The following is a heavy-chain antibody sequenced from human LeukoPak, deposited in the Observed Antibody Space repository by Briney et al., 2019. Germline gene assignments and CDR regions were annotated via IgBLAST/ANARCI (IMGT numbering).Heavy chain of an antibody. CDR1: GFTFSSYA. CDR3: AKAHGAGERGYSGYDNDLDY. CDR2: ISGSGGRT. J-gene: IGHJ4*02. Sequence: GGSLRLSCAASGFTFSSYAMSWVRQAPGKGLEGVSAISGSGGRTYYADSVKGRFTISRDNSKNTLYLQMNSLRAEDTAVYYCAKAHGAGERGYSGYDNDLDYWGQGTLVTVSS. D-gene: IGHD5-12*01. V-gene: IGHV3-23*01.